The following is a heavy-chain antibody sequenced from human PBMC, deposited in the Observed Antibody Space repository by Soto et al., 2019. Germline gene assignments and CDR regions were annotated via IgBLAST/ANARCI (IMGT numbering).Heavy chain of an antibody. V-gene: IGHV1-69*13. CDR1: GGTFSSYA. J-gene: IGHJ6*02. CDR3: ARGTAAAGTGGSYYYYYGMDV. Sequence: ASVKFSCKASGGTFSSYAISWVRQAPGQGLEWMGGIIPIFGTANYAQKFQGRVTITADESTSTGYMELSSLRSDDTAVYYCARGTAAAGTGGSYYYYYGMDVWGQGTTVTVSS. D-gene: IGHD6-13*01. CDR2: IIPIFGTA.